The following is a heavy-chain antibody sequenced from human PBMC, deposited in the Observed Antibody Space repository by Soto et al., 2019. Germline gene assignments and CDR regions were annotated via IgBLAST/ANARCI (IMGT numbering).Heavy chain of an antibody. J-gene: IGHJ6*02. Sequence: GGSLRLSCAASGFTFSSYAMHWVRQAPGKGLEWVAVISYDGSNKYYADSVKGRFTISRDNSKNTLYLQMNSLRAEDTAVYYCARFLVVPADPYYYGMDVWGQGTTVTVSS. V-gene: IGHV3-30-3*01. CDR3: ARFLVVPADPYYYGMDV. CDR2: ISYDGSNK. D-gene: IGHD2-2*01. CDR1: GFTFSSYA.